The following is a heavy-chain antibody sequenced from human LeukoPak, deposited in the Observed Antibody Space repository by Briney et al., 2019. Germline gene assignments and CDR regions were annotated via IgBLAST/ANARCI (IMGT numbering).Heavy chain of an antibody. CDR2: ISAYNGNT. Sequence: GASVKVSCKASGYTFTSYGISWVRQAPGQGLEWMGWISAYNGNTNYAQKLQGRVTMTTDTSTSTAYMELRSLRSDDTAVYYCARHGRASGSYSYFDYWGQGTLVTVSS. CDR1: GYTFTSYG. J-gene: IGHJ4*02. CDR3: ARHGRASGSYSYFDY. D-gene: IGHD3-10*01. V-gene: IGHV1-18*01.